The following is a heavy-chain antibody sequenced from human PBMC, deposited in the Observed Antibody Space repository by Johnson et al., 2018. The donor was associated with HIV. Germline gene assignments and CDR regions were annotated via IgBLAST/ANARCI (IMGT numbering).Heavy chain of an antibody. V-gene: IGHV3-30*02. D-gene: IGHD3-3*01. CDR3: AKDHSRSILGMIIDAFDI. CDR2: IRDDGSNK. Sequence: QVQLVESGGGVVQPGGSLRLSCAASGFTFSTYGMHWVRQAPGKGLEWVAFIRDDGSNKHYVDSVKGRFTISRDNSKNTLYLQMNSLRVEDTAVYYCAKDHSRSILGMIIDAFDIWGQGTMVTVSS. J-gene: IGHJ3*02. CDR1: GFTFSTYG.